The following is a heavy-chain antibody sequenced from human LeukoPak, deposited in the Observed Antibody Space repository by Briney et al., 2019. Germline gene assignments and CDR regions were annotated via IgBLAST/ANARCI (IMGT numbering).Heavy chain of an antibody. J-gene: IGHJ4*02. CDR2: ISSSGSV. V-gene: IGHV4-61*08. CDR3: ARIPLGYSLAYYFDY. Sequence: PSETLPLTPTVPRGSVKGSSGGYYGSWLRQPPGKGREWIGYISSSGSVNDNPSLRSRVTISVDTSTNQFFLNLSSVSAADTAVYYCARIPLGYSLAYYFDYWGQGTLVTVSP. D-gene: IGHD5-12*01. CDR1: RGSVKGSSGGYY.